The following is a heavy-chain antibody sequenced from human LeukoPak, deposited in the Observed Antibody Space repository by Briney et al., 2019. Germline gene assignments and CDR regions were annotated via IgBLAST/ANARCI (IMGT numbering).Heavy chain of an antibody. V-gene: IGHV3-21*01. CDR2: ISSSSSYI. D-gene: IGHD3-22*01. Sequence: GPLSLSCAASGFPFISYSMTWVRQAPGKGLEWVSSISSSSSYIYYADSVKGRFTISRDNAKNSLYLQMNSLRAEDTAVYYCASADYYDSSSDYWGQGTLVTVSS. CDR3: ASADYYDSSSDY. CDR1: GFPFISYS. J-gene: IGHJ4*02.